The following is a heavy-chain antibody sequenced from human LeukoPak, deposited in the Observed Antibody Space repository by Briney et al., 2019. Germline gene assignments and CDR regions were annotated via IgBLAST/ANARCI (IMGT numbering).Heavy chain of an antibody. CDR1: GYSISSGYY. J-gene: IGHJ4*02. V-gene: IGHV4-38-2*01. CDR2: IHHSGST. CDR3: ARRAVGAADY. D-gene: IGHD1-26*01. Sequence: SETLSLTCVVSGYSISSGYYWGWIRQPPGKGLEWIGSIHHSGSTYYNPSLKSRVTMSVDTSKNQFSLKLSSVTAADTAVYFCARRAVGAADYWGQGTLVTVSS.